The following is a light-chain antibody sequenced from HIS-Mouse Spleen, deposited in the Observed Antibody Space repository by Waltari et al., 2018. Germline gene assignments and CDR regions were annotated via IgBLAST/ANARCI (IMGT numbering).Light chain of an antibody. CDR2: EVS. CDR3: SSYTSSSTF. Sequence: QSALTQPASVSGSPGQSITISCTGTSSDVGSYNLASWYQQNPGKAPKLMIYEVSNRPSGVSNRFSGSKSGNTASLTISGLQAEDEADYYCSSYTSSSTFFGTGTKVTVL. CDR1: SSDVGSYNL. V-gene: IGLV2-14*02. J-gene: IGLJ1*01.